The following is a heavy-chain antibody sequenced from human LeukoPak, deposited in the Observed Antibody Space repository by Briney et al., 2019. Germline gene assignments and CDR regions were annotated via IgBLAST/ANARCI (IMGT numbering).Heavy chain of an antibody. V-gene: IGHV3-30*03. CDR2: ISYDGSNK. Sequence: PGGSLRLSCAASGFTFSSYWMSWVRQAPGKGLEWVAVISYDGSNKYYADSVKGRFTISRDNSKNTLYLQMNSLRAEDTAVYYCARDYHSRAVVTAIKYAFDIWGQGTMVTVSS. CDR1: GFTFSSYW. D-gene: IGHD2-21*02. J-gene: IGHJ3*02. CDR3: ARDYHSRAVVTAIKYAFDI.